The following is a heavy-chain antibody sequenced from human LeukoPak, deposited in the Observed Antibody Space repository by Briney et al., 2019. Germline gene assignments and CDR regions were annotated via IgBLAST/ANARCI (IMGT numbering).Heavy chain of an antibody. CDR2: IYSGGST. Sequence: PGGSLRLSCAASGFTGSSNYMNWVRQAPGKGLEWVSLIYSGGSTYYADSVKGRFAISRDNSNNTLYLQMHSLRAEDTAVYYCARRLNGGMDVWGQGTTVTVSS. V-gene: IGHV3-53*01. CDR3: ARRLNGGMDV. CDR1: GFTGSSNY. D-gene: IGHD2-8*01. J-gene: IGHJ6*02.